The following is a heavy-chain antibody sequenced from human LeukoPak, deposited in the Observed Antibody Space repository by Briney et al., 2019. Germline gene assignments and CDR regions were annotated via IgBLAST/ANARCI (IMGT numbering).Heavy chain of an antibody. CDR1: GGSISSYY. D-gene: IGHD3-9*01. CDR2: IYYSGST. J-gene: IGHJ6*04. V-gene: IGHV4-59*01. Sequence: SETLSLTCTVSGGSISSYYWSWIRQPPGKGLEWIGDIYYSGSTNYNPSLKSRVTISVDTSKNQFSLKLSSVTAADTAVYYCARSEEDYDILTGYYLASGMDVWGKGTTVTVSS. CDR3: ARSEEDYDILTGYYLASGMDV.